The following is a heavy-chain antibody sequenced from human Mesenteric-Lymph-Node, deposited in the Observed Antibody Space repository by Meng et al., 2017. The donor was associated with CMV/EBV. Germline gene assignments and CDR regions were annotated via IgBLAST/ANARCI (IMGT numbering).Heavy chain of an antibody. CDR3: ARGSARGASVPSLNFDY. CDR2: ISSSSSYI. D-gene: IGHD1-26*01. Sequence: GESLKISCAASGFTFSSYSMNWVRQAPGKGLEWVSSISSSSSYIYYADSVKGRFTISRDNAKNSLYLQMNTLRVQDTAVYYCARGSARGASVPSLNFDYWGQGTLVTVSS. V-gene: IGHV3-21*01. CDR1: GFTFSSYS. J-gene: IGHJ4*02.